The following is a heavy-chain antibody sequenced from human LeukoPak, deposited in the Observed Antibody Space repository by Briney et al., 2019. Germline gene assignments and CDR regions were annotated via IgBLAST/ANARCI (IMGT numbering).Heavy chain of an antibody. CDR1: GFTFNSYA. D-gene: IGHD1-26*01. CDR3: AKGLRGRYDY. CDR2: ITDNGIST. Sequence: GSLRLSCAASGFTFNSYAMAWVRQAPEKGLEWVSSITDNGISTYYADSVKGRFTISRDNSKNTLFLQMNSLRAEDTAVYFCAKGLRGRYDYWGQGTLVTVSS. J-gene: IGHJ4*02. V-gene: IGHV3-23*01.